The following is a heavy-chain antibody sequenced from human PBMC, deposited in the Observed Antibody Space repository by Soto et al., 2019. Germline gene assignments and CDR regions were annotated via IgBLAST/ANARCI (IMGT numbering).Heavy chain of an antibody. D-gene: IGHD2-2*01. Sequence: GGSVTLFXSPSGFTLSSCSMIWVRPAPGKVLEWVAYITGSSGVTYYADSVKGRFTISRDHARNSLHLQVKRERDEDTAVDYGARDNGMAGYFVHWGQGTLGTVSS. CDR1: GFTLSSCS. CDR3: ARDNGMAGYFVH. J-gene: IGHJ5*02. CDR2: ITGSSGVT. V-gene: IGHV3-48*02.